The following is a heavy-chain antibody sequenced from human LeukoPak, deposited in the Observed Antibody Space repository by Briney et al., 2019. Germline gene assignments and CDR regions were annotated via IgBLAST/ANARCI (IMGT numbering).Heavy chain of an antibody. CDR2: IYYSGST. D-gene: IGHD3-9*01. Sequence: PSETLSLTCTVSGGSISSSSNYWGWNRKPPGKELEWIGSIYYSGSTCYNPSLESRVTISVDTSMKQFSLKLSSVTAADTAVYYCARLDVDYWGQGSLVTVSS. CDR3: ARLDVDY. CDR1: GGSISSSSNY. J-gene: IGHJ4*02. V-gene: IGHV4-39*01.